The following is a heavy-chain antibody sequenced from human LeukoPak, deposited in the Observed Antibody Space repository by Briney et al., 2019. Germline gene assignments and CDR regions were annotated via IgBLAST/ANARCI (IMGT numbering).Heavy chain of an antibody. Sequence: SETLSLTCAVYGGSFSGYYWSWIRQPPGKGLEWIGSIYYSGSTYYNPSLKSRVTISVDTSKNQFSLKLSSVTAADTAVYYCVGTTHFYYYMDVWGKGTTVTVSS. V-gene: IGHV4-34*01. D-gene: IGHD1-7*01. J-gene: IGHJ6*03. CDR3: VGTTHFYYYMDV. CDR1: GGSFSGYY. CDR2: IYYSGST.